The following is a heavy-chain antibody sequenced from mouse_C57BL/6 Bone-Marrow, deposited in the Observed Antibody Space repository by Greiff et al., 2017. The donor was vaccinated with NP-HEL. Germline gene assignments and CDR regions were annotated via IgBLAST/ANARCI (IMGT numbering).Heavy chain of an antibody. J-gene: IGHJ3*01. CDR2: INPSNGGT. Sequence: VKLQQPGTELVKPGASVKLSCKASGYTFTSYWMHWVKQRPGQGLEWIGNINPSNGGTNYNEKFKSKATLTVDKSSSTAYMQLSSLTSEDSAVYDCARGTGGYYGSSYDWFAYWGQGTLVTVSA. V-gene: IGHV1-53*01. CDR3: ARGTGGYYGSSYDWFAY. CDR1: GYTFTSYW. D-gene: IGHD1-1*01.